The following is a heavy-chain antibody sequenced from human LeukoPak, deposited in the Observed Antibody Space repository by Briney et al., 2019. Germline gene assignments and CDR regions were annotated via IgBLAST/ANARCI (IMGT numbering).Heavy chain of an antibody. D-gene: IGHD2-15*01. CDR1: GGSFSGYY. V-gene: IGHV4-34*01. CDR3: ARGLGYCSGGSCYAY. J-gene: IGHJ4*02. Sequence: SETLSLTCAVSGGSFSGYYWSWIRQPPGKGLEWIGEINHSGSTNYNPSLKSRVTISVDTSKTQFSLKLSSVTAADTAVYYCARGLGYCSGGSCYAYWGQGTLVTVSS. CDR2: INHSGST.